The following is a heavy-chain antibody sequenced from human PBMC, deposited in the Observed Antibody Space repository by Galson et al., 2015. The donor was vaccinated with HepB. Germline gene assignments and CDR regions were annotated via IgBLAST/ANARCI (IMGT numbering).Heavy chain of an antibody. V-gene: IGHV5-51*01. CDR1: GYHFDNYW. J-gene: IGHJ4*02. D-gene: IGHD2-15*01. CDR3: VRRQGYCSGGSCLTFDV. CDR2: IFCHDSDS. Sequence: QSGAEVKKPGESLRISCQTSGYHFDNYWVGWVRQTPGKGLEWVATIFCHDSDSRYNPFFQGHVTISVDKSIATAYLYWDTLEASDTAVYYCVRRQGYCSGGSCLTFDVWGQGTPVTVSS.